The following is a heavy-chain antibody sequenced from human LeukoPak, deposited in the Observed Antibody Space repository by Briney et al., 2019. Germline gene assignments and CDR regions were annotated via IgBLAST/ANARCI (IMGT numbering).Heavy chain of an antibody. Sequence: GGSLRLSCAASGFTFSDYYMSWIRQAPGKGLEWVAVISYDGSNKYYADSVKGRFTISRDNSKNTLYLQMNSLRAEDTAVYYCARGLTYYYYYGMDVWGQGTTVTVSS. CDR3: ARGLTYYYYYGMDV. J-gene: IGHJ6*02. D-gene: IGHD3-9*01. CDR1: GFTFSDYY. CDR2: ISYDGSNK. V-gene: IGHV3-30-3*01.